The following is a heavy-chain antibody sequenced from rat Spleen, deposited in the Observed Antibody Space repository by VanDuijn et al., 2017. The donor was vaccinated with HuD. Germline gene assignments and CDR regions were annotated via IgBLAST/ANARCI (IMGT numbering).Heavy chain of an antibody. CDR1: GFTFSNYG. CDR2: IIYDGSGT. D-gene: IGHD1-12*02. J-gene: IGHJ2*01. CDR3: DANYDGTYYYFDY. V-gene: IGHV5-29*01. Sequence: EVQLVESGGGLVQPGRSLKLSCAASGFTFSNYGMAWVRQAPKKGLEWVATIIYDGSGTYYRDSVMGRFTIFRDNAKSSLYLQMDSLRSEDTATYYCDANYDGTYYYFDYWGQGVMVTVSS.